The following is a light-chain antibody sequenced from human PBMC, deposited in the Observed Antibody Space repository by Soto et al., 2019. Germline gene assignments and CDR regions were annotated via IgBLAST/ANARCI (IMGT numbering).Light chain of an antibody. CDR2: DAT. J-gene: IGKJ1*01. CDR1: QSISRW. V-gene: IGKV1-5*01. CDR3: QQYNRYSTWT. Sequence: DIQMTQSPSTLSASVGDRVPITCRASQSISRWLAWYQQKPGKAPKVLIWDATSLQRGVPSRFSGSGSGTEFTLTISSLQPDDFATYYCQQYNRYSTWTFGQGTKVDIK.